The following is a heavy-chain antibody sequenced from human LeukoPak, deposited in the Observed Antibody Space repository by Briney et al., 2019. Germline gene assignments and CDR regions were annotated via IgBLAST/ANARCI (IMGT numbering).Heavy chain of an antibody. CDR2: MRSVGSST. CDR1: GFTFSSYW. V-gene: IGHV3-74*01. Sequence: GGSLRLSCAPSGFTFSSYWMHWVRQAPGKGLMWLALMRSVGSSTSYPASVKRRFTISRDTAKHTLYLQMNSLSAEDTAVYYCAVRQGGSYTGESDYWGQGTLVTVSS. D-gene: IGHD3-10*01. CDR3: AVRQGGSYTGESDY. J-gene: IGHJ4*02.